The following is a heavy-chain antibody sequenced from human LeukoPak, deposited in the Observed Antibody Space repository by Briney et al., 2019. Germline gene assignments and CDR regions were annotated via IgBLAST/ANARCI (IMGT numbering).Heavy chain of an antibody. J-gene: IGHJ4*02. Sequence: SGPTLVNPTQTLTLTCTFSGFSLSTSGMRVSWIRPPPGKALEWLARIDWDDDKFYSTSLKTRLTISKDTSKNQVVLTMTNMDPVDTATYYCARARGYSSGFDCWGQGTLVTVSS. CDR2: IDWDDDK. CDR1: GFSLSTSGMR. CDR3: ARARGYSSGFDC. D-gene: IGHD6-19*01. V-gene: IGHV2-70*04.